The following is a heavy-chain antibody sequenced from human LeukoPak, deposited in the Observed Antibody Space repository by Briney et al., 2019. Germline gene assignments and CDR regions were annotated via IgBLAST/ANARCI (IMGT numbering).Heavy chain of an antibody. Sequence: SGTLSLTCTVSGGSISNYYWNWIRQPPGKGLEWIGFISSSGSTNYNPALKSRVTISVDTSKNQFSLKLSSVTAADTAVYYCARDRNRIGFDPWGQGTLVTVSS. D-gene: IGHD1-14*01. V-gene: IGHV4-59*01. CDR2: ISSSGST. CDR3: ARDRNRIGFDP. CDR1: GGSISNYY. J-gene: IGHJ5*02.